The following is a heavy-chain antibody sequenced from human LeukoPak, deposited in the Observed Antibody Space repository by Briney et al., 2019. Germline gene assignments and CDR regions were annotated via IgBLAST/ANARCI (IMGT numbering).Heavy chain of an antibody. CDR1: GFTFSSYE. D-gene: IGHD5-12*01. CDR3: ARDLSGYDYFDY. Sequence: GGSLRLSCAAFGFTFSSYEMNWVRQAPGKGLVWVSYISSSGSTIHHADSVKGRFTISRDNAKNSLYLQMNSLRAEDTAVYYCARDLSGYDYFDYWGQGTLVTVSS. V-gene: IGHV3-48*03. J-gene: IGHJ4*02. CDR2: ISSSGSTI.